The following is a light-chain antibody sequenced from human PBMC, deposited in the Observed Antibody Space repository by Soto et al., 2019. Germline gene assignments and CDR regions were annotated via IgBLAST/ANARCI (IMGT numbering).Light chain of an antibody. J-gene: IGKJ1*01. CDR1: QSISSW. V-gene: IGKV1-5*03. Sequence: DIQMTPSPSTLSASVGDRVTITCRASQSISSWLAWYQQKPGKAPKLLIYKASSLESGVPSRFSGSGSGTEFTLTISSLQPDDFATYYCQQYNSYSTFGQGTNVEIK. CDR2: KAS. CDR3: QQYNSYST.